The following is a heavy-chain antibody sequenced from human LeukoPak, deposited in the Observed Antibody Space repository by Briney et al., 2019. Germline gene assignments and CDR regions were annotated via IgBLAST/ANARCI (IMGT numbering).Heavy chain of an antibody. CDR3: ARRVVVVTANDRSDAFDM. CDR1: GGSISTYY. D-gene: IGHD2-15*01. J-gene: IGHJ3*02. CDR2: IYYTGST. V-gene: IGHV4-59*01. Sequence: SETLSLTCTVSGGSISTYYWNWIRQPPGEGLEWIGYIYYTGSTKSNPSLKSRVTISLDTSKNQFSLNLSSVTAADTAVYYCARRVVVVTANDRSDAFDMWGQGPVVTVSS.